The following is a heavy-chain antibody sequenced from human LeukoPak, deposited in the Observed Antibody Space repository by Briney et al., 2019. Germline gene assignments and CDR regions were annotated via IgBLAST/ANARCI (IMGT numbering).Heavy chain of an antibody. V-gene: IGHV1-46*01. Sequence: ASVKVSCKASGYTFTIYYMHWVRQAPGQGLEWMGIINPSGASTNYAQKFQGRVNMTRDTSTNTDYMELGSLRSEDTAVYYCARVAAAGFAYDKFDPWGQGTLVTVSS. J-gene: IGHJ5*02. D-gene: IGHD6-13*01. CDR1: GYTFTIYY. CDR2: INPSGAST. CDR3: ARVAAAGFAYDKFDP.